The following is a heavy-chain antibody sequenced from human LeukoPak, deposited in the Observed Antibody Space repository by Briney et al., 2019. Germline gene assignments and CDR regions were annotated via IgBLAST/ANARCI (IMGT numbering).Heavy chain of an antibody. CDR3: ARSADMGLQLTWLKY. CDR2: ISSSSSYI. Sequence: GGSLRLSCAASGFIFSSYTMNWVRQARGKGLEWVSSISSSSSYIYYADSVKGRFTISRDDAKNSLYLQMNSLRVEDTAVYYCARSADMGLQLTWLKYWGQGILVTVSS. V-gene: IGHV3-21*01. J-gene: IGHJ4*02. CDR1: GFIFSSYT. D-gene: IGHD5-24*01.